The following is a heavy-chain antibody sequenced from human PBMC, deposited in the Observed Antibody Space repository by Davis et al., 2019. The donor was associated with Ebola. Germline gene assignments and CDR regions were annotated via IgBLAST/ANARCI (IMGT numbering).Heavy chain of an antibody. CDR1: GYTFTYRS. V-gene: IGHV1-45*02. Sequence: AASVKVSCKASGYTFTYRSLHWVRQAPGQALEWMGWITPFNGNTNYAQKFQDRVTITRDRSMSTAYMELSSLRSEDTAMYYCASTRSIAAHYGMDVWGKGTTVTVSS. D-gene: IGHD6-6*01. CDR2: ITPFNGNT. CDR3: ASTRSIAAHYGMDV. J-gene: IGHJ6*04.